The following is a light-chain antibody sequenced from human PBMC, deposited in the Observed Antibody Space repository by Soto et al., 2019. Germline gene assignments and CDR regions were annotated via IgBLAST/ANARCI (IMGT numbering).Light chain of an antibody. J-gene: IGKJ4*01. Sequence: EIVLTQSPGTLSLSPGERATLSCRASQSVSSSYLAWYQQKAGQAPRLLIYAASRRATGIPDRFSGSGSGTDFTLTISRLEPEGFALYYCQQYDKSVLTFGGGTKVDIK. V-gene: IGKV3-20*01. CDR1: QSVSSSY. CDR2: AAS. CDR3: QQYDKSVLT.